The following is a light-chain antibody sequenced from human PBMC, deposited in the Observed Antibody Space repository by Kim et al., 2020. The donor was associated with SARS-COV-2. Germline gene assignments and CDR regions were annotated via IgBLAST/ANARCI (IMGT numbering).Light chain of an antibody. Sequence: QSVLTQPPSVSGAPGQRVTISCTGSSSNIGADYGVHWYQQLPGTAPQLLIYVNNNRPSGVPDRFSGSKSGTSASLAITRLQAEDEADYYCQSYDSSLSGYVFGTGTKLTVL. V-gene: IGLV1-40*01. CDR2: VNN. J-gene: IGLJ1*01. CDR1: SSNIGADYG. CDR3: QSYDSSLSGYV.